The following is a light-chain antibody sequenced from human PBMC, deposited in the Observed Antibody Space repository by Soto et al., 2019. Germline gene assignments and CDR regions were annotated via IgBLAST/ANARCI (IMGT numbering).Light chain of an antibody. V-gene: IGLV2-14*03. CDR3: SSFTRSNTDV. CDR2: DVS. J-gene: IGLJ1*01. Sequence: QSALTQPASVSGSPGQSITISCTGTSSDIGGYNYVSWYQQHPGKAPKLFIYDVSNRPSGVSDRFSGSKSGNTASLTISGLQAEDEGDYYCSSFTRSNTDVFGTGTKLTVL. CDR1: SSDIGGYNY.